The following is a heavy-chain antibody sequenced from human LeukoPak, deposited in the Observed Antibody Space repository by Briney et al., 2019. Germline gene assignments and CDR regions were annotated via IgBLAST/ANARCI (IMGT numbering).Heavy chain of an antibody. Sequence: SETLSLTCAVYGESFSGYYWSWLRQPPGKGLEWIGEINHSGSTNYNPSLESRVTISVDTSKNQFSLKLSSVTAADTAVYYCARGFYYETSAYFDYWGQGTLVTVSS. V-gene: IGHV4-34*01. CDR1: GESFSGYY. J-gene: IGHJ4*02. D-gene: IGHD3-22*01. CDR3: ARGFYYETSAYFDY. CDR2: INHSGST.